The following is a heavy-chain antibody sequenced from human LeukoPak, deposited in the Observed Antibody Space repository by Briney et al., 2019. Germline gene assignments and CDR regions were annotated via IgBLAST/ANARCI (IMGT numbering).Heavy chain of an antibody. J-gene: IGHJ4*02. Sequence: SETLSLTCTVSGGSISSSSYYWGWIRQPPGKGLEWIGSIYYSGSTYYNPSLTSRFTISVDTSKNQFSLKLSSVTAADTAVYYCARYMVVAATFDYWGQGTLVTVSS. CDR3: ARYMVVAATFDY. CDR2: IYYSGST. D-gene: IGHD2-15*01. CDR1: GGSISSSSYY. V-gene: IGHV4-39*01.